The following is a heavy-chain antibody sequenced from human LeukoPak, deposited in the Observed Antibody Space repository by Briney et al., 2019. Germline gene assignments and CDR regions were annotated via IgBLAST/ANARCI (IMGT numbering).Heavy chain of an antibody. CDR2: ISGTGDST. V-gene: IGHV3-23*01. D-gene: IGHD6-19*01. CDR1: VFTFSSLA. Sequence: PGGSLRLSCAASVFTFSSLAMNWVRQAPGKGLEWVSTISGTGDSTNYADSVKGRFTISRDNSKNTLSLQLNSLRAEDTAVYYCAKDYSSGWYDYWGQGTLVTVSS. J-gene: IGHJ4*02. CDR3: AKDYSSGWYDY.